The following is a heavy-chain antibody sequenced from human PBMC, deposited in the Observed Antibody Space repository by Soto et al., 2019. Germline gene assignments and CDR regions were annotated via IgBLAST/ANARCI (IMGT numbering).Heavy chain of an antibody. V-gene: IGHV1-3*01. J-gene: IGHJ3*02. Sequence: ASVQVSCKASGYTFTSYAMHLVRQAPGQRLEWMGWINAGNGNTKYSQKFQGRVTITRDTSASTAYMELSSLRSEDTAVYYCARGIIAVAGTVAFDIWGQGTMVTVSS. D-gene: IGHD6-19*01. CDR1: GYTFTSYA. CDR3: ARGIIAVAGTVAFDI. CDR2: INAGNGNT.